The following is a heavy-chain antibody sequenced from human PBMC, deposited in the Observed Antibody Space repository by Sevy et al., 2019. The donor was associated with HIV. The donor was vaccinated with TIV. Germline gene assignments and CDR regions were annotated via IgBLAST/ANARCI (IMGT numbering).Heavy chain of an antibody. J-gene: IGHJ4*02. Sequence: GESLKISCKGSGYSFTSYWIGWVRQMPGKGLEWMGFIYPGDSDTRYSPSFQGQVTISADKSISTAYLQWSSLKASDTAMYYCARLWSSSSQYYFDYWDQGTLVTVSS. CDR2: IYPGDSDT. D-gene: IGHD6-6*01. CDR1: GYSFTSYW. V-gene: IGHV5-51*01. CDR3: ARLWSSSSQYYFDY.